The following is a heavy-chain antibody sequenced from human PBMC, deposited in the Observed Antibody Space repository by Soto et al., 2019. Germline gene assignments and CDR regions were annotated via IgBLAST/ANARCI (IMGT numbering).Heavy chain of an antibody. CDR1: GYTFTSYA. J-gene: IGHJ5*02. V-gene: IGHV1-3*01. Sequence: ASVKVSCKASGYTFTSYAMHWVRQAPGQRLEWMGWINAGNGNTKYSQKFQGRVTITADESTKTAYMEVSSLRSEDTALYYCTRDFSGNYYYNWFDPWGQGTLVTVSS. CDR2: INAGNGNT. CDR3: TRDFSGNYYYNWFDP. D-gene: IGHD1-26*01.